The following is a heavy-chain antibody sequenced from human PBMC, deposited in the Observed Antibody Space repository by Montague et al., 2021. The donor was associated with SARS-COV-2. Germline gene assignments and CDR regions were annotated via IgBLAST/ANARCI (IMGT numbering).Heavy chain of an antibody. CDR1: GVSRSTSAMG. CDR3: ARTDCSDGICHFDY. V-gene: IGHV2-70*01. Sequence: PALVKPTQTLTLTCTFSGVSRSTSAMGVSWIRQPPGKALEWLALSDWDDEKYYSTSLKTRLTITKDTSKNLVVLTMTSMDPVDTATYYCARTDCSDGICHFDYWGQGTLVTVSS. D-gene: IGHD2-15*01. CDR2: SDWDDEK. J-gene: IGHJ4*02.